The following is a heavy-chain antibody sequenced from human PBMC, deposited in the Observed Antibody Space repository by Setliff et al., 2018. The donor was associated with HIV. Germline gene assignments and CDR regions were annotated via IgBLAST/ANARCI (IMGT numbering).Heavy chain of an antibody. CDR3: AHSPRRGYGYASFYYHYYYMDV. V-gene: IGHV2-70*12. CDR1: GFSLSTSRMC. CDR2: IDWDDEK. D-gene: IGHD5-18*01. Sequence: TLSLTCTFSGFSLSTSRMCVSWIRQPPGKALEWLARIDWDDEKLYSTSLKTRLTITKDTSKNQVVLKLTNMDPVDTATYYCAHSPRRGYGYASFYYHYYYMDVWGKGTTVTVSS. J-gene: IGHJ6*03.